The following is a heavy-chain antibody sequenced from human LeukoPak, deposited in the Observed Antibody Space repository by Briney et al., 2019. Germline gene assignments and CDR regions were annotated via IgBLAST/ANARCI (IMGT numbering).Heavy chain of an antibody. J-gene: IGHJ3*02. D-gene: IGHD2-21*01. V-gene: IGHV4-59*01. CDR3: ASVEYCGGDCYSDAFDI. Sequence: SETLSLTCTVSGGSISSYYWSWIRQPPGKGLEWIGYIYYSGSTNYNPSLKSRVTISVDTSKNQFSLKLSSVTAADTAVYYCASVEYCGGDCYSDAFDIWGQGTMVTVSS. CDR2: IYYSGST. CDR1: GGSISSYY.